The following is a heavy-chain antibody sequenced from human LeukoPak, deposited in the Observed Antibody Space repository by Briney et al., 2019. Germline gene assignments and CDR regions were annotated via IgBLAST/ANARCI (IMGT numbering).Heavy chain of an antibody. CDR2: ISYDGSNK. J-gene: IGHJ4*02. CDR1: GFTFSSYG. D-gene: IGHD6-6*01. CDR3: AREYSSSSTRVFDY. Sequence: GRSLRLSCAASGFTFSSYGMHWVRQAPGKGLEWVAVISYDGSNKYYADSVKGRFTISRDNSKNTLYLQMNSLRAEDTAVYYCAREYSSSSTRVFDYWGQGTLVTVSS. V-gene: IGHV3-30*03.